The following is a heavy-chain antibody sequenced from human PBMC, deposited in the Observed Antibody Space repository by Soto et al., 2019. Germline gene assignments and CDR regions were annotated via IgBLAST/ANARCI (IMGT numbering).Heavy chain of an antibody. CDR2: IYYSGST. CDR1: GGSISSGGYY. CDR3: ARVIAFGESSSGAYGMDV. V-gene: IGHV4-31*03. Sequence: PSETLSLTCTVSGGSISSGGYYWSWIRQHPGKGLEWIGYIYYSGSTYYNPSLKSRVTISVDTSKNQFSLKLSSVTAADTAVCYCARVIAFGESSSGAYGMDVWGQGTTVTVSS. D-gene: IGHD3-10*01. J-gene: IGHJ6*02.